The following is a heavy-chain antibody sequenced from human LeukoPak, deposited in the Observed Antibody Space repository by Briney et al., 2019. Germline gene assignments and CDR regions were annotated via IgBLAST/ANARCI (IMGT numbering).Heavy chain of an antibody. D-gene: IGHD2-21*02. V-gene: IGHV3-66*02. CDR1: GFTVSSNY. CDR3: ARAVGVTAIHNAFDI. J-gene: IGHJ3*02. CDR2: IYSGGGT. Sequence: PGGSLRLSCAASGFTVSSNYMSWVRQAPGKGLEWVSVIYSGGGTDYADSVNGRFTISRDNSKNTLYLQMNSLRAEDTAVYYCARAVGVTAIHNAFDIWGQGTMVTVSS.